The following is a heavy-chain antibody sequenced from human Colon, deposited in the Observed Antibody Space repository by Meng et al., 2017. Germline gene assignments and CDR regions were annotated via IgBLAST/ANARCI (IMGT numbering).Heavy chain of an antibody. Sequence: GGSLRLSCAASGFPFSTYTIHWVRQAPGKGPEWVAVISYDGTYKYSADSVRGRFTISRDNSKNTLFLQMNSLRAEDTAVYYCARRGIDSSLDYWGQGTLVTVSS. CDR1: GFPFSTYT. V-gene: IGHV3-30*14. CDR3: ARRGIDSSLDY. D-gene: IGHD2-2*01. J-gene: IGHJ4*02. CDR2: ISYDGTYK.